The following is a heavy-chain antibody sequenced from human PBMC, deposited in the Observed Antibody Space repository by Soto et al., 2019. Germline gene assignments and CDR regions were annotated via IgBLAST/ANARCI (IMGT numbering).Heavy chain of an antibody. J-gene: IGHJ4*02. V-gene: IGHV4-59*08. CDR3: ARRYGSWFDY. CDR2: IYYGGST. D-gene: IGHD5-18*01. Sequence: SETLSLTCTVSGGSISSYYWSWIRQPPGKGLEWIGYIYYGGSTNYNPSLKSRVTISVDTSKNQFSLKLSSVTAADTAVYYCARRYGSWFDYWGPGTLVTRLL. CDR1: GGSISSYY.